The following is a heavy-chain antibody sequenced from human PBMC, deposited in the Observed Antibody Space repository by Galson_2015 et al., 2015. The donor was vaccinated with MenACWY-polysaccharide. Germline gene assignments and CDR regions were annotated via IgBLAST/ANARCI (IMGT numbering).Heavy chain of an antibody. V-gene: IGHV5-51*03. CDR3: ARPSGHTGNYYFDY. D-gene: IGHD1-1*01. J-gene: IGHJ4*02. Sequence: QSGAEVKKPGESLTISCTASGYSFISYWIGWVRQMPGKGLEWMGIVYLGDSDTRYSPSFQGQVTISADKSISTAYLQWSSLKASDTAMYYCARPSGHTGNYYFDYWGQGTLVTVSS. CDR2: VYLGDSDT. CDR1: GYSFISYW.